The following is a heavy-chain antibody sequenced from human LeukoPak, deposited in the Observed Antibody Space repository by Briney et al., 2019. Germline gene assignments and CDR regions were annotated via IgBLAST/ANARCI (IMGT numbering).Heavy chain of an antibody. V-gene: IGHV1-18*01. CDR3: ARDDWNDHYYGMDV. J-gene: IGHJ6*02. Sequence: ASVKVSCKASGYTFTSYGISWVRQAPGQGLEWMGWISVYNGNTNYAQKLQGRVTMTTDTSTSTAYMELRSLRSDDTAVYYRARDDWNDHYYGMDVWGQGTTVTVSS. CDR2: ISVYNGNT. CDR1: GYTFTSYG. D-gene: IGHD1-1*01.